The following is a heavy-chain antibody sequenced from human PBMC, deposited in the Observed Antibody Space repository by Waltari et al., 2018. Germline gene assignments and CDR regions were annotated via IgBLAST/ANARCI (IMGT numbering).Heavy chain of an antibody. V-gene: IGHV4-38-2*01. CDR1: GHSISSTYY. Sequence: QVQLQESGPGLVKPSETLSLTCAVSGHSISSTYYWGWIRQSPGRGLEWIASIYHNGVKSYNPSLKSRVTLSLDTSNNRFSLNLRSVTAADAAVYYCAAFLPDWGRGRDYWGQGILVTVSS. CDR2: IYHNGVK. CDR3: AAFLPDWGRGRDY. D-gene: IGHD7-27*01. J-gene: IGHJ4*02.